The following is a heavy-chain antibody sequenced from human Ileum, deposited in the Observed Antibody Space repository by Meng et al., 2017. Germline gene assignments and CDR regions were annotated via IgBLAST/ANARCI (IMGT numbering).Heavy chain of an antibody. D-gene: IGHD3-10*01. CDR1: GVSFSSDNYY. V-gene: IGHV4-30-4*01. Sequence: QVQLQESGPGLVKPSQTLSLTCSVSGVSFSSDNYYWTWIRQTPGKGLEWIGLTYYNGSPFYNPSLRSRVTISVDTSKDQFSLKLTSVTAADTAVYYCARERRHYYGSGSFDYWGQGILVTVSS. J-gene: IGHJ4*02. CDR3: ARERRHYYGSGSFDY. CDR2: TYYNGSP.